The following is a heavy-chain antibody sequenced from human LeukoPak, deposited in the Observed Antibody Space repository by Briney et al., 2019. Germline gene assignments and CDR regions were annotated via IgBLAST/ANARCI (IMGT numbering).Heavy chain of an antibody. Sequence: SVKVSCKASGGTFSSSTTSWVRQAPGQGLEWMGGIIPIFGTTNYAQRFQGRVTITADESTSTAYMDLRSLRSEDTAVYYCASLLDIVATIDFWGQGTLVTVSS. CDR1: GGTFSSST. CDR2: IIPIFGTT. V-gene: IGHV1-69*13. D-gene: IGHD5-12*01. CDR3: ASLLDIVATIDF. J-gene: IGHJ4*02.